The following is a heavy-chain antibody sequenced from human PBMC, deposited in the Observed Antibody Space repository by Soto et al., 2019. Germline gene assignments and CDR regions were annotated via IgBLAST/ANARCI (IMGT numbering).Heavy chain of an antibody. J-gene: IGHJ6*02. CDR1: GGTFGSYT. Sequence: QVQLVQSGAEVKKPGSSVKVSCKASGGTFGSYTITWVRQDPGQGLEWMGRIIPVFNMAHYGQKFQGRVTITADKFTSTAYMDLSSLRSDDTAVYYCARDTWEQSPSYYYNGMDVWGQGTTVPVSS. CDR3: ARDTWEQSPSYYYNGMDV. V-gene: IGHV1-69*08. D-gene: IGHD1-26*01. CDR2: IIPVFNMA.